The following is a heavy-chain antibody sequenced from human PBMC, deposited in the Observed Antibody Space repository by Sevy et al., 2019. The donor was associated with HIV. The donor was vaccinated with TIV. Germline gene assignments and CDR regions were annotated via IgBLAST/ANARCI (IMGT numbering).Heavy chain of an antibody. Sequence: GGSLRLSCVASGFTFSSFEMNWVRQAPGKGLEWVSSISTSGSNRDYADSLKGRVTISRDNAKKSLYLQMNSLRAEDTALYFCAKRGGQYDLGMDVWGQGTTVTVSS. J-gene: IGHJ6*02. CDR2: ISTSGSNR. CDR3: AKRGGQYDLGMDV. D-gene: IGHD1-1*01. V-gene: IGHV3-48*03. CDR1: GFTFSSFE.